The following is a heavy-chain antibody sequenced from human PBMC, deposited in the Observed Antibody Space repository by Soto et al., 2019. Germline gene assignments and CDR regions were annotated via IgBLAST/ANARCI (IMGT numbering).Heavy chain of an antibody. J-gene: IGHJ4*02. CDR2: ISPNNGGT. CDR3: AIQRSGVVY. Sequence: QVHLVQSGAEVKKPGASVKVSCKASGYTFTGNSLHWVRQAPGQGLEWMGWISPNNGGTNYSQNFRGWDTMTRDTSISTAYMDLSRLKSDDTAGYYCAIQRSGVVYWGQGTQVTVSS. D-gene: IGHD2-15*01. CDR1: GYTFTGNS. V-gene: IGHV1-2*04.